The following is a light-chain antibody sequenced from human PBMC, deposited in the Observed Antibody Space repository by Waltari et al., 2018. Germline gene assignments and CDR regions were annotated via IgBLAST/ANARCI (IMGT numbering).Light chain of an antibody. CDR2: KDS. CDR1: ALPKQY. Sequence: SYELTQPPSVSVSPGQTARITCSGDALPKQYAHWDQQKPGQVPVLVLDKDSERPSGIPERFSGSSSGTTVTLTSSGVQAEDEADYYCQSGDSSGVGVFGGGTKLTVL. J-gene: IGLJ3*02. V-gene: IGLV3-25*03. CDR3: QSGDSSGVGV.